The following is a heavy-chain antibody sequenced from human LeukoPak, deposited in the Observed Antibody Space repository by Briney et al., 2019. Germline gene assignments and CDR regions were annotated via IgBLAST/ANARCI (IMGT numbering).Heavy chain of an antibody. D-gene: IGHD2-21*02. CDR3: ARHISDCGGDCPFDY. V-gene: IGHV5-51*01. CDR1: GYILTSYW. Sequence: GESLKISCKGSGYILTSYWIGWVRQMPGKGLEWMGMIYPGDSDTRYSPSFQGQVTISADKSISTAYLQWSSLKASDTAMYYCARHISDCGGDCPFDYWGQGTLVTVSS. CDR2: IYPGDSDT. J-gene: IGHJ4*02.